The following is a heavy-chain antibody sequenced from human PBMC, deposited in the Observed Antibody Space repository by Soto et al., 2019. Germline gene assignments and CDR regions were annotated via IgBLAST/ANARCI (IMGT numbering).Heavy chain of an antibody. V-gene: IGHV3-7*01. CDR2: IKQDGSEK. CDR1: GFTFSSYW. D-gene: IGHD2-15*01. J-gene: IGHJ4*02. Sequence: GGSLRLSCAASGFTFSSYWMSWVRQAPGKGLEWVANIKQDGSEKYYVDSVKGRFTISRDNAKNSLYLQMNSLRAEDTAVYYCARDQREYCSGGSCLAYFDYWGQGTLVTVSS. CDR3: ARDQREYCSGGSCLAYFDY.